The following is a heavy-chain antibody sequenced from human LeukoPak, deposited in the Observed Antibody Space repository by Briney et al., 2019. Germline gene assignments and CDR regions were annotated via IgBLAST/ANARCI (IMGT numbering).Heavy chain of an antibody. J-gene: IGHJ5*02. D-gene: IGHD2-2*01. CDR2: IIPIFGTA. Sequence: AASVKVSCKASGGTFSSYAISWVRQAPGQGLEWMGGIIPIFGTANYAQKFQGRVTITADESTSTAYMELSSLRSEDTAVYYCAREDIVVVPAATQLYNWFDPWGQGTLVTVSS. CDR1: GGTFSSYA. CDR3: AREDIVVVPAATQLYNWFDP. V-gene: IGHV1-69*13.